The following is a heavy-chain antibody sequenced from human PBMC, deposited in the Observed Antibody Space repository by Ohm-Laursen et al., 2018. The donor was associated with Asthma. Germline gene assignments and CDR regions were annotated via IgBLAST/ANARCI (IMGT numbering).Heavy chain of an antibody. D-gene: IGHD4-17*01. J-gene: IGHJ5*02. CDR3: ARDLVAVTTSWFDP. Sequence: SDTLSLTCAVSGGSISSSNWWSWVRQPPGKGLEWSGEIYHSGSTNYNPSLKSRVTISVDKSKNQFSLKLSSVTAADTAVYYCARDLVAVTTSWFDPWGQGTLVTVSS. CDR2: IYHSGST. V-gene: IGHV4-4*02. CDR1: GGSISSSNW.